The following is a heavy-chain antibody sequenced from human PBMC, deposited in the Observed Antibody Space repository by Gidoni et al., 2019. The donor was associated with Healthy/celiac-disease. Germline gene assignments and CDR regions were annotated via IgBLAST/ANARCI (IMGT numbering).Heavy chain of an antibody. CDR3: ARVSAAAVTAAYYYYGMDV. D-gene: IGHD6-13*01. CDR1: GFTFSSYG. J-gene: IGHJ6*02. V-gene: IGHV3-33*01. CDR2: IWYDGSNK. Sequence: QVQLVASGGGVVQPGRSLSLSCAASGFTFSSYGMHWVRQSPGKGLEWVAVIWYDGSNKYYEDSVKGRFTISRDNSKNTLYLQMNSLRAEDTAVYYCARVSAAAVTAAYYYYGMDVWGQGTTVTVSS.